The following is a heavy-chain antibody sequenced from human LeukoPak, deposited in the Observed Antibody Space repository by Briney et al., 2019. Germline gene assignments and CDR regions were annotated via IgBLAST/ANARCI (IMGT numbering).Heavy chain of an antibody. V-gene: IGHV3-48*01. CDR2: ISSSSSTI. D-gene: IGHD3-22*01. Sequence: PGGSLRLSCAASGFTLSSYSMNWVRQAPGKGLEWVSYISSSSSTIYYADSVKGRFTISRDNAKNSLYLQMNSLRAEDTAVYYCARPKYYDSSGYPWDFDYWGQGTLVTVSS. J-gene: IGHJ4*02. CDR3: ARPKYYDSSGYPWDFDY. CDR1: GFTLSSYS.